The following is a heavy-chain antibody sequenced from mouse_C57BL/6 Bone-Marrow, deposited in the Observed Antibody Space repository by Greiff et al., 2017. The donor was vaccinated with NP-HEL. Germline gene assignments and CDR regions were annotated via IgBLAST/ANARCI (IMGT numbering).Heavy chain of an antibody. CDR1: GFSFSSCA. J-gene: IGHJ2*01. Sequence: EVKLVESGEGLVKPGGSLSLSCAASGFSFSSCAMSWFRQTPEKKLVWFAYISSGGDYIYYAATVKGRFTISRDNARNTLYLQLRSLKSEDTAMYYCTRGYFFPYWGQGTTLTVSA. CDR2: ISSGGDYI. CDR3: TRGYFFPY. V-gene: IGHV5-9-1*02.